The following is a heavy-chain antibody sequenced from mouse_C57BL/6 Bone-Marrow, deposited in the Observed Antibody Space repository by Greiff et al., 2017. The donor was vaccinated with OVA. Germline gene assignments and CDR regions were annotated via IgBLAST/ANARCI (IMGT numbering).Heavy chain of an antibody. D-gene: IGHD1-1*01. CDR2: IDPENGDT. J-gene: IGHJ4*01. Sequence: EVQRVESGAELVRPGASVKLSCTASGFNIKDDYMHWVKQRPEQGLEWIGWIDPENGDTEYASKFQGKGTITADTSSNTAYLQLSSLTSEDTAVYYCTTGIYYYGSGYYAMDYWGQGTSVTVSS. V-gene: IGHV14-4*01. CDR3: TTGIYYYGSGYYAMDY. CDR1: GFNIKDDY.